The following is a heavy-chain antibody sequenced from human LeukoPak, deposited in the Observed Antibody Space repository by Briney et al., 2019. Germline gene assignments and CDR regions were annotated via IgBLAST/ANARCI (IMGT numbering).Heavy chain of an antibody. J-gene: IGHJ5*02. D-gene: IGHD4-17*01. CDR3: ARVPHFGDYGWFDP. Sequence: PSETLSLTCTVSGYSISSDYYWGWIRQPPGKGLEWIGNVYRTGSTYYNPSLTSRVTISIDTSKNQFSLKLSSVTAADTAVYYCARVPHFGDYGWFDPWGQGTLVTVSS. V-gene: IGHV4-38-2*02. CDR2: VYRTGST. CDR1: GYSISSDYY.